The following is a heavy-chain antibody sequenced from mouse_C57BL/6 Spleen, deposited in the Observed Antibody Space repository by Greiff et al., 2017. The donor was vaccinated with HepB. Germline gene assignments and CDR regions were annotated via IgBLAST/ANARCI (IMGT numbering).Heavy chain of an antibody. Sequence: VKLMESGPELVKPGASVKISCKASGYAFSSSWMNWVKQRPGKGLEWIGRIYPGDGDTNYNGKFKGKATLTADKSSSTAYMQLSSLTSEDSAVYFCARSDTVVARYFDVWGTGTTVTVSS. J-gene: IGHJ1*03. V-gene: IGHV1-82*01. D-gene: IGHD1-1*01. CDR2: IYPGDGDT. CDR3: ARSDTVVARYFDV. CDR1: GYAFSSSW.